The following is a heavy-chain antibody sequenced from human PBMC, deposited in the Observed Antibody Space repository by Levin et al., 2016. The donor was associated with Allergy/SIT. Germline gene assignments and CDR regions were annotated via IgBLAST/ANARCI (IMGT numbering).Heavy chain of an antibody. CDR3: ARDAHNAFNPFDP. Sequence: WIRQPPGKGLEWVSSISSSSSYIYYADSVKGRFTISRDNAKNSLYLQMNSLRAEDTAVYYCARDAHNAFNPFDPWGQGTLVTVSS. CDR2: ISSSSSYI. V-gene: IGHV3-21*01. D-gene: IGHD1-14*01. J-gene: IGHJ5*02.